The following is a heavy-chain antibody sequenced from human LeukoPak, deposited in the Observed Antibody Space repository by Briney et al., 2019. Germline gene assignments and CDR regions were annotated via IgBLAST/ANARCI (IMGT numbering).Heavy chain of an antibody. D-gene: IGHD3-3*01. CDR1: GYTFTSYD. CDR3: ARVLEWSHPDY. CDR2: MNPNSGNT. V-gene: IGHV1-8*03. Sequence: GASVKVSCKASGYTFTSYDINWVRQATGQGLEWMGWMNPNSGNTGYAQKFQGRVTITRNTSISTVYMELSSLRSEDTAVYYCARVLEWSHPDYWGQGTLVTVSS. J-gene: IGHJ4*02.